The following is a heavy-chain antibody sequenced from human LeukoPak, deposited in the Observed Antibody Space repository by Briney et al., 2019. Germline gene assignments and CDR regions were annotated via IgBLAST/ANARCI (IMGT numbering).Heavy chain of an antibody. CDR1: GYIFNDYD. CDR2: MNPNSANT. V-gene: IGHV1-8*01. Sequence: ASVKVSCKASGYIFNDYDINWVRQAAGQGLEWMGGMNPNSANTGYAQKFQGSITMTRDTSITTAYMELSGLMPEDTAVYYCAREPTRGRAGDNSFDIWGQGTMVTVSS. J-gene: IGHJ3*02. CDR3: AREPTRGRAGDNSFDI. D-gene: IGHD7-27*01.